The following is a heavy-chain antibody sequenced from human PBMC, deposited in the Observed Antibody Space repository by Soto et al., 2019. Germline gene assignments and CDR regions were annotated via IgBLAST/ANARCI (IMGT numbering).Heavy chain of an antibody. CDR3: ARDNIVVVPVSGATWGYYFDY. CDR1: GGSISSYY. J-gene: IGHJ4*02. CDR2: IYYSGST. D-gene: IGHD2-2*01. V-gene: IGHV4-59*01. Sequence: SETLSLTCTVAGGSISSYYWSWIRQPPGKGLEWIGYIYYSGSTNYNPSLKSRVTISVDTSKNQFSLKLSSVTAADTAVYYCARDNIVVVPVSGATWGYYFDYWGQGTLVTVSS.